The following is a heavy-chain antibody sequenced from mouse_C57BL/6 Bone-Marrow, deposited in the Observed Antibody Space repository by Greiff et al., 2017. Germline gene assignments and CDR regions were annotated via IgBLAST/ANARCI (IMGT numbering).Heavy chain of an antibody. CDR2: IDPETGGT. CDR3: TSPDWCFDV. Sequence: QVQLKESGAELVRPGASVTLSCKASGYTFTDYEMHWVKQTPVHGLEWIGAIDPETGGTAYNQKFKGKAILTADKSSSTAYTEHRSLTSQDSAVYYFTSPDWCFDVWGKGTTVTVSS. CDR1: GYTFTDYE. J-gene: IGHJ1*03. V-gene: IGHV1-15*01.